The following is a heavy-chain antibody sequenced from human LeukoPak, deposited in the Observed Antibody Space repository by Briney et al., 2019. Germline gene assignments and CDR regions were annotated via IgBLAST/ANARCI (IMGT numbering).Heavy chain of an antibody. V-gene: IGHV3-74*01. Sequence: PGGSLRPSCAASGFTFSSYWMHWVRQAPGKGLVWVSRINSDGSSTSYADSVKGRFTISRDNAKNTLYLQMNSLRAEDTAVYYCARVAIPGVFYFDYWGQGTLVTVSS. CDR2: INSDGSST. J-gene: IGHJ4*02. CDR1: GFTFSSYW. CDR3: ARVAIPGVFYFDY. D-gene: IGHD5-18*01.